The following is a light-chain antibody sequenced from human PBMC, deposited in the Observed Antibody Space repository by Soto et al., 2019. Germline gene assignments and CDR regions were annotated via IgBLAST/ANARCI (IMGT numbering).Light chain of an antibody. J-gene: IGLJ2*01. CDR2: YDS. CDR3: QVWGIGSGVA. V-gene: IGLV3-21*04. Sequence: SYVLSQAPSVSVAPGKTARVTCGGNNIGSKSVHWYQQKPGQAPVLVIYYDSDRPSGIPERFSGSNSGNTATLTISRVEAGDEADYYCQVWGIGSGVAFGGGTKLTVL. CDR1: NIGSKS.